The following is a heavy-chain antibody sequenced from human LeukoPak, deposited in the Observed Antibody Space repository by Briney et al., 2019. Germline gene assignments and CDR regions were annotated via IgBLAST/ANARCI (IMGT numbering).Heavy chain of an antibody. Sequence: KPSETLSLTCTVSGGSISSYYWSWIRQPAGKGLEWIERIYTSGSTNYNPSLKSRVTMSVDTSKNHFSLKLSSVTAADTAVYYCARERIVVVSAAIPIYYYYMDVWGKGTTATVSS. CDR1: GGSISSYY. CDR2: IYTSGST. J-gene: IGHJ6*03. V-gene: IGHV4-4*07. CDR3: ARERIVVVSAAIPIYYYYMDV. D-gene: IGHD2-2*01.